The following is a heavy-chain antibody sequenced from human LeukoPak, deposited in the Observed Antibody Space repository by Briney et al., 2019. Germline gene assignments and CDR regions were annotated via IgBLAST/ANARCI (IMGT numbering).Heavy chain of an antibody. CDR2: ISYDGSNK. Sequence: GGSLRLSCAASGFTFSSYAMRWVRQAPGKGLEWVAVISYDGSNKYYADSVKGRFTISRDNSKNTLYPQMNSLRAEDTAVYYCARDSVAGTGYFQHWGQGTLVTVSS. CDR3: ARDSVAGTGYFQH. J-gene: IGHJ1*01. CDR1: GFTFSSYA. V-gene: IGHV3-30-3*01. D-gene: IGHD6-19*01.